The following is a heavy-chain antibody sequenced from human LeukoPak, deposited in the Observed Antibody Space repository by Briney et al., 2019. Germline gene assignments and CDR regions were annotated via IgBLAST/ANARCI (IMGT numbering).Heavy chain of an antibody. Sequence: PGRSLRLSCAASGFTFSSYAMHWVRQAPGKGLEWVAVISYDGSNKYYADSVKGRFTISRDNSKNTLYLQMNSLRAEDTAVYYCAKSGGGPQGLWFGELLSDYYYYGMDVWGQGTTVTVSS. CDR1: GFTFSSYA. D-gene: IGHD3-10*01. CDR3: AKSGGGPQGLWFGELLSDYYYYGMDV. V-gene: IGHV3-30-3*02. CDR2: ISYDGSNK. J-gene: IGHJ6*02.